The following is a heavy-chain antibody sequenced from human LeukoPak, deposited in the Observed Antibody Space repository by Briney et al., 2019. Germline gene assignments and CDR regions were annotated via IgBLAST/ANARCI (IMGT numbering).Heavy chain of an antibody. Sequence: GASVEVSCKASGYTFTSYGISWVRQAPGQGLEWMGWISAYNGNTNYAQKLQGRVTMTTDTSTSTAYMELRSLRSDDTAVYYCARDYSDGPHDAFDIWGQGTMVTVSS. CDR1: GYTFTSYG. V-gene: IGHV1-18*01. D-gene: IGHD5-18*01. CDR2: ISAYNGNT. CDR3: ARDYSDGPHDAFDI. J-gene: IGHJ3*02.